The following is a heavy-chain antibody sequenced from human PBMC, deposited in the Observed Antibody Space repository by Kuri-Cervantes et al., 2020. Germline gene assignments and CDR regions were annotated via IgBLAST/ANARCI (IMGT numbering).Heavy chain of an antibody. CDR2: ISWNSGSI. J-gene: IGHJ4*02. D-gene: IGHD3-3*01. Sequence: GGSLRLSCAASGFTFDDYAMHWVRQAPGKGLEWVSGISWNSGSIGYADSVKGRFTISRDNAKNSLYLQMNSLRAEDTAVYYCAKDHGLRFLEWLPRYWGQGTLVTVSS. V-gene: IGHV3-9*01. CDR1: GFTFDDYA. CDR3: AKDHGLRFLEWLPRY.